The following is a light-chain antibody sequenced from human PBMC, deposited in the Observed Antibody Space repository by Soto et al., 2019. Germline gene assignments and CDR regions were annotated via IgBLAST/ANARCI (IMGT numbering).Light chain of an antibody. J-gene: IGKJ1*01. CDR1: QSLVYRDGNVY. CDR3: MQGISFR. V-gene: IGKV2-30*01. Sequence: VLTQSPLSLPVTLGQPASISCRSSQSLVYRDGNVYLTWFHQRPGQSPRRLMYKASTRDSGVPDRFSGSGSATECTLSISRVEADDAGVYYCMQGISFRFGQGTKVDI. CDR2: KAS.